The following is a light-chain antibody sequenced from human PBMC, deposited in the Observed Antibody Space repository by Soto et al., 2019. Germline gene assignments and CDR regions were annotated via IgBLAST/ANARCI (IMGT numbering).Light chain of an antibody. CDR1: SSDVGCYNF. CDR2: DVS. CDR3: SSYTSSKTV. J-gene: IGLJ1*01. V-gene: IGLV2-14*01. Sequence: QSALAQPASVSGSPGQSITISCTGTSSDVGCYNFVSWYQQHPGRAPKLIIYDVSDRPSGVSNRFSGAKSGNTSSLTISGLQAEDEADYYCSSYTSSKTVFGTGTKLTVL.